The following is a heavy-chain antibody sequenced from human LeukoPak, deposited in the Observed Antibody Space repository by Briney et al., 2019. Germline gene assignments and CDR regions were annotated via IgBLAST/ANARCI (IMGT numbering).Heavy chain of an antibody. J-gene: IGHJ4*02. Sequence: GGSLRLSCAASGFTFSSTGMSWVRQAPRKGLEWVSAISGGGDITYYADSVKGRFTISRDNSKNTLYLLMNTLRVEDTAIYYCVRVALYYYGSESFYFFEHWGQGTPVTASS. D-gene: IGHD3-10*01. CDR3: VRVALYYYGSESFYFFEH. V-gene: IGHV3-23*01. CDR2: ISGGGDIT. CDR1: GFTFSSTG.